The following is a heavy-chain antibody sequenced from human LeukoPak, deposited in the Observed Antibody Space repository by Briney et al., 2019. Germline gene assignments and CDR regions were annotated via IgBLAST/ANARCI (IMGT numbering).Heavy chain of an antibody. V-gene: IGHV1-2*02. CDR2: INPNSGGT. J-gene: IGHJ4*02. CDR3: ARGSIMGARGLGDY. Sequence: ASVKVSCKASGYTFTGYYMHWVRQAPGQGLEWMGWINPNSGGTNYAQKFQGRVTMTRDTSISTAYMELSRLRSDDTAVYYCARGSIMGARGLGDYWGQGTLVTVSS. CDR1: GYTFTGYY. D-gene: IGHD1-26*01.